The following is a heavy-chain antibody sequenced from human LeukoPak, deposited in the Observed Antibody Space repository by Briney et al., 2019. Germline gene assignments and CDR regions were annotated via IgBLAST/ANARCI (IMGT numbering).Heavy chain of an antibody. D-gene: IGHD3-22*01. Sequence: GGTLRLSSAASGFTFNKGAMSWVRQAPGKGLEWVSAISGSGGITYYADSVKGRFTISRDNSKNTLYLQMNSLRAEDTAVYYCAKDLGSYDSSVAAPIGWFDPWGQGTLVTVSS. V-gene: IGHV3-23*01. CDR3: AKDLGSYDSSVAAPIGWFDP. CDR2: ISGSGGIT. J-gene: IGHJ5*02. CDR1: GFTFNKGA.